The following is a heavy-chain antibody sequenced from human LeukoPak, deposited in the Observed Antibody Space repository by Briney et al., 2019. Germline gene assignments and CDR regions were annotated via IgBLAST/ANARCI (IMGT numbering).Heavy chain of an antibody. J-gene: IGHJ4*02. D-gene: IGHD2-8*01. CDR3: AKDYCTTTCYVLDY. V-gene: IGHV3-23*01. CDR1: GFTFSSYA. Sequence: GGSLRLSCAASGFTFSSYAMSWVRQAPGKGLEWVSAISGSGGSTYYADSVKGRFTISRDSSKSTLYLQMNSLRAEDTAMYYCAKDYCTTTCYVLDYWGQGTLVTVSS. CDR2: ISGSGGST.